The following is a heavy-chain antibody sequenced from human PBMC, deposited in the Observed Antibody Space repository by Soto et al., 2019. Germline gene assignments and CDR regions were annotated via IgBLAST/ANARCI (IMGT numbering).Heavy chain of an antibody. D-gene: IGHD5-12*01. Sequence: EVQLVVSGGGLVKPGGSLRLSCAASGFTFSSYTMNWVRQAPGKGLEWVSSISIGSSYMFYADSMKGQFTISRDNANNFLYLQMNSLRAEDTALYYCARSTYEFDYWGQGVLVTVSS. V-gene: IGHV3-21*01. CDR3: ARSTYEFDY. CDR2: ISIGSSYM. CDR1: GFTFSSYT. J-gene: IGHJ4*02.